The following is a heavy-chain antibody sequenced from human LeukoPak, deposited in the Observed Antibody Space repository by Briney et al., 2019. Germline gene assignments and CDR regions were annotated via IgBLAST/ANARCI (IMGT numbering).Heavy chain of an antibody. V-gene: IGHV3-21*01. CDR3: ARDSAARPPFDP. D-gene: IGHD6-6*01. CDR1: GFTFSSYS. J-gene: IGHJ5*02. CDR2: ISSSSSYI. Sequence: GGSLRLSCAASGFTFSSYSMNSVRQAPGKGLEWVSSISSSSSYIYYADSVKGRFTISRDNAKNSLYLQMNSLRAEDTAVYYCARDSAARPPFDPWGQGTLVTVSS.